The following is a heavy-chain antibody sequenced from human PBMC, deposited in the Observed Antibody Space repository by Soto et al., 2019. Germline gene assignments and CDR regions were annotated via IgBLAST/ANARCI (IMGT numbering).Heavy chain of an antibody. CDR2: ISYDGSNK. D-gene: IGHD2-15*01. J-gene: IGHJ6*02. Sequence: PGGSLRLSWAASGFTFSSYAMHWVRQAPGKGLEWVAVISYDGSNKYYADSVKGRFTISRDNSKNTLYLQMNSLRAEDTAVYYCARDLLVWVVVAARFHGMDVWGQGTTVTGSS. CDR1: GFTFSSYA. CDR3: ARDLLVWVVVAARFHGMDV. V-gene: IGHV3-30-3*01.